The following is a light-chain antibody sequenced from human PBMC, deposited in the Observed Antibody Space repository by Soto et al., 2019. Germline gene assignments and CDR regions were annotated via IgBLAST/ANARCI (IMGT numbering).Light chain of an antibody. CDR2: EVS. CDR1: SSDVGGYNY. Sequence: QAVVTQPPSASGSPGQSVAISCTGTSSDVGGYNYVSWYQQHPGKAPKLIIFEVSNRPSGVPDRFSGSKSGNTASLTVSGLQAEDEADYYCSSYAGTNNVVFGGGTKPTVL. V-gene: IGLV2-8*01. J-gene: IGLJ2*01. CDR3: SSYAGTNNVV.